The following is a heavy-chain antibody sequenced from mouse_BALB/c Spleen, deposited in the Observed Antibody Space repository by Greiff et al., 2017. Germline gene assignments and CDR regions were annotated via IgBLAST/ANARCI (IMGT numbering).Heavy chain of an antibody. J-gene: IGHJ4*01. Sequence: EVQLVESGPELVKPGASVKISCKASGYTFTDYNMHWVKQSHGKSLEWIGYIYPYNGGTGYNQKFKSKATLTVDNSSSTAYMELRSLTSEDSAVYYCAREGYEWAMDYWGQGTSVTVSS. V-gene: IGHV1S29*02. CDR1: GYTFTDYN. CDR2: IYPYNGGT. D-gene: IGHD3-1*01. CDR3: AREGYEWAMDY.